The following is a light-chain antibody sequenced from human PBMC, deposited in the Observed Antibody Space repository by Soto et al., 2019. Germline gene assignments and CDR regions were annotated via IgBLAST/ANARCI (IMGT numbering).Light chain of an antibody. Sequence: EIVMTQSPATLSVSPGERATLSCRASQSVSSNLAWYQQKPVQAPRLLMYGASSRATGIPDRFSGSGSGTDFTLTISRLEPEDLAVYYCQQYGSSPLTFGGGTKVDI. J-gene: IGKJ4*01. V-gene: IGKV3-20*01. CDR1: QSVSSN. CDR2: GAS. CDR3: QQYGSSPLT.